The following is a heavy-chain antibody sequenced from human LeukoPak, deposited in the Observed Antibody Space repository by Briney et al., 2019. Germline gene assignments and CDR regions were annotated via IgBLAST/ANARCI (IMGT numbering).Heavy chain of an antibody. CDR3: ARVPNLIAIDY. J-gene: IGHJ4*02. CDR1: GFAVSNSY. V-gene: IGHV3-53*01. D-gene: IGHD6-13*01. CDR2: MYSSGSP. Sequence: GGSLRLSCAVSGFAVSNSYMTWVRQAPGKGLEWVSVMYSSGSPYYADFVEGRFTISRDNSKNTLYLQMNSVRPEDSALYFCARVPNLIAIDYWGQGTLVTVSS.